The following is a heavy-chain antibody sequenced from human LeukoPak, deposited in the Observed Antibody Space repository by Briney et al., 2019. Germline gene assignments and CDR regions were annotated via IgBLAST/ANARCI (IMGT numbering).Heavy chain of an antibody. Sequence: GGSLRLSCAASGFTFSSYAMSWVRQAQGKGLEWVSSISSSSSYIYYADSVKGRFTISRDNAKNSLYLQMNSLRAEDTAVYYCARNPMAYYMDVWGKGTTVTVSS. J-gene: IGHJ6*03. CDR3: ARNPMAYYMDV. V-gene: IGHV3-21*01. D-gene: IGHD3-10*01. CDR2: ISSSSSYI. CDR1: GFTFSSYA.